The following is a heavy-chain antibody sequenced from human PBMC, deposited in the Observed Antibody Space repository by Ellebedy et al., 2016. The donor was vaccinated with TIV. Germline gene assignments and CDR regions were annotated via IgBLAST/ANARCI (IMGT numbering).Heavy chain of an antibody. Sequence: GESLKISXKGSGYRFTNYWIGWVRQMPGKGLEWMGIIYPGDSDTRYSPSFQGQFTMSADKSISTAYLQWSSLEASDTAMYYCARRADYYDSSGYGPVDYWGQGTLVTVSS. D-gene: IGHD3-22*01. V-gene: IGHV5-51*01. CDR2: IYPGDSDT. J-gene: IGHJ4*02. CDR3: ARRADYYDSSGYGPVDY. CDR1: GYRFTNYW.